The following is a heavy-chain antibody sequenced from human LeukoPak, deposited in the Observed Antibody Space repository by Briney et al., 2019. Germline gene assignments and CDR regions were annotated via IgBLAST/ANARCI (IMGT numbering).Heavy chain of an antibody. CDR3: AKPRPNYYDSSGFYSYFDY. CDR2: MSGSGDST. J-gene: IGHJ4*02. Sequence: PGGSLRLSCTASGFTFSSNAMSWVRQAPGKGLERVSAMSGSGDSTYYADSVKGRFTISRDNSKNTLYLQMNSLRAEGTAVYYCAKPRPNYYDSSGFYSYFDYWGQGTLVTVSS. V-gene: IGHV3-23*01. CDR1: GFTFSSNA. D-gene: IGHD3-22*01.